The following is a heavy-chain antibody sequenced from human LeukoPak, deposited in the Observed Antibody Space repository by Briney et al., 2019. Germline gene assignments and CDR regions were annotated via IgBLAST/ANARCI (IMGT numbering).Heavy chain of an antibody. CDR3: AREYTLRGYSGYESDY. V-gene: IGHV1-2*02. Sequence: ASVKVSCKASGYTFTGYYMHWVRQAPGQGLEWRGWINPNSGGTNYAQKFQGRVTMTRDTSISTAYMELSRLRSDDTAVYYCAREYTLRGYSGYESDYWGQGTLVTVSS. J-gene: IGHJ4*02. CDR1: GYTFTGYY. D-gene: IGHD5-12*01. CDR2: INPNSGGT.